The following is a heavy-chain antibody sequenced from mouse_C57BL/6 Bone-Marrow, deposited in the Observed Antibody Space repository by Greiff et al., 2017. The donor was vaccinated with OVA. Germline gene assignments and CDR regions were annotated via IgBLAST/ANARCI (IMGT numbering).Heavy chain of an antibody. Sequence: VQLQQPGAELVRPGSSVKLSCKASGYTFTSYWMHWVKQRPIQGLEWIGNIDPSDSETHYNQKFKDKATLTVDKSSSTAYMQLSSLTSEDSAVYYCAKPHGSSSWFAYWGQGTLVTVSA. CDR3: AKPHGSSSWFAY. CDR2: IDPSDSET. D-gene: IGHD1-1*01. CDR1: GYTFTSYW. J-gene: IGHJ3*01. V-gene: IGHV1-52*01.